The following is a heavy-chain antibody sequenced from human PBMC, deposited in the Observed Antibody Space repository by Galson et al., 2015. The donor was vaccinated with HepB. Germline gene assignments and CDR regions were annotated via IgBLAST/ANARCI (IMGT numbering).Heavy chain of an antibody. J-gene: IGHJ4*02. CDR1: GFTFSSYA. Sequence: SLRLSCAASGFTFSSYAMSWVRQAPGKGLEWVSAISGSGGSTYYADSVKGRFTISRDNSKNTLYLQMNSLRAEDTAVYYCAKGDGILGASPLDYWGQGTLVTVSS. CDR3: AKGDGILGASPLDY. D-gene: IGHD1-26*01. CDR2: ISGSGGST. V-gene: IGHV3-23*01.